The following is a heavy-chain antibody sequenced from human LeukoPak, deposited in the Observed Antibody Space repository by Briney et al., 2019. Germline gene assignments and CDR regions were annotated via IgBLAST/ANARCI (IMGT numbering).Heavy chain of an antibody. CDR1: GFSFSSYV. Sequence: GGSLRLSCAASGFSFSSYVIHWVRQAPGKGLEWVAVIWYDGSKGYYADSVKGRFTISRDNSKNTLYLQMNSLRVEDTAIYYCARGGGRGIGDAFDIWGQGTMVTVSS. D-gene: IGHD1-26*01. V-gene: IGHV3-33*01. CDR2: IWYDGSKG. J-gene: IGHJ3*02. CDR3: ARGGGRGIGDAFDI.